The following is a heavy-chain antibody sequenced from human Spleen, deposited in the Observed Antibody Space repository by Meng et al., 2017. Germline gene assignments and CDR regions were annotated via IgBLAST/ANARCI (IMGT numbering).Heavy chain of an antibody. D-gene: IGHD4-17*01. V-gene: IGHV1-2*02. J-gene: IGHJ6*02. Sequence: ASVKVSCKASGYTFTSYDINWVRQATGQGLEWMGWMNPNSGGTNYAQKFQGRVTMTRDTSISTAYMELSRLRSDDTAVYYCARDDYGDYEIYYGMDVWGQGTTVTVSS. CDR2: MNPNSGGT. CDR1: GYTFTSYD. CDR3: ARDDYGDYEIYYGMDV.